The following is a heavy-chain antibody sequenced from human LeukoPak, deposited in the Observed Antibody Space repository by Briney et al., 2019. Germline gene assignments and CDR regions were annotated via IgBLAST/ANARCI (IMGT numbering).Heavy chain of an antibody. V-gene: IGHV3-11*04. CDR1: GFTFSITY. D-gene: IGHD6-13*01. J-gene: IGHJ4*02. CDR2: ISSTGSTI. Sequence: GGSLRLSCAASGFTFSITYMSWVRQAPGKGLEWVSYISSTGSTIYYADSVKGRFTISRDNAKNSLYLQMNSLRAEDTAVYYCARDIMAAAGTNYWGQGTLVTVSS. CDR3: ARDIMAAAGTNY.